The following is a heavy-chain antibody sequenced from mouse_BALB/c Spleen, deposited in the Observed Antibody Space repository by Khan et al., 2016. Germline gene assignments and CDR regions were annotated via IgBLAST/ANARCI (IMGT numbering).Heavy chain of an antibody. Sequence: EVQLQESGAELVRSGASVKLSCTASGFNIKDYYMHWVKQRPEQGLEWIGWIDPENGDTEYAPKFQGKATMTADTSSNTAYLQLSSLTSEDTAVYYCNACMGSSWFAYWGQGTLVTVSA. V-gene: IGHV14-4*02. CDR1: GFNIKDYY. CDR2: IDPENGDT. CDR3: NACMGSSWFAY. J-gene: IGHJ3*01. D-gene: IGHD3-1*01.